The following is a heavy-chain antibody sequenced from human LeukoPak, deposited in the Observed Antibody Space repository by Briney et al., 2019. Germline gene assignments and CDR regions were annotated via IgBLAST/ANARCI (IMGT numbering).Heavy chain of an antibody. V-gene: IGHV3-30*04. CDR3: ARENAPGAAVANIDY. CDR1: GFTFSSFA. J-gene: IGHJ4*02. CDR2: ISYDGSNE. D-gene: IGHD6-25*01. Sequence: GGSLRLSCAVSGFTFSSFAMYWVRQAPGKRLEWVAVISYDGSNEHHTDSVKGRFTISRDNSKNTLYLQMNSLRREDTAVYYCARENAPGAAVANIDYWGQGTLVTVSS.